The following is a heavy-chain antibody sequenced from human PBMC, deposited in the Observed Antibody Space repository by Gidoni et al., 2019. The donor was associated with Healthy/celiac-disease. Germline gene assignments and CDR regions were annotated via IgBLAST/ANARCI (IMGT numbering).Heavy chain of an antibody. Sequence: EVQLVESGGGLVQPGGPLRLSCAASGFTFSSYWMSWVRQAPGKGLEWVANIKQDGSEKYYVDSVKGRFTISRDNAKNSLYLQMNSLRAEDTAVYYCAREYDSVAARPPTPFDYWGQGTLVTVSS. V-gene: IGHV3-7*01. CDR1: GFTFSSYW. D-gene: IGHD6-6*01. J-gene: IGHJ4*02. CDR2: IKQDGSEK. CDR3: AREYDSVAARPPTPFDY.